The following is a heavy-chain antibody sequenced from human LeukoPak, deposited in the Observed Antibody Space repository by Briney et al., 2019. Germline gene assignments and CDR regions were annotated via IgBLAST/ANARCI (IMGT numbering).Heavy chain of an antibody. CDR3: AKNYLYCSGSSCPYYFDY. V-gene: IGHV3-23*01. J-gene: IGHJ4*02. CDR2: ISGSGGST. Sequence: GGSLRLSCAASGFTFSSYAMSWVRQAPGKGLEWVSAISGSGGSTYYADSVKGRFTISRDNSKNTLYLQMNSLRTEDTAVYYCAKNYLYCSGSSCPYYFDYWGQGTLVTVSS. CDR1: GFTFSSYA. D-gene: IGHD2-15*01.